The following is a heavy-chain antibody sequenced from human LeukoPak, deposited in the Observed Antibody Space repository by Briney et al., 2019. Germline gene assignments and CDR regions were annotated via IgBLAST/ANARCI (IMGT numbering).Heavy chain of an antibody. D-gene: IGHD3-10*01. CDR1: GFIFSSYV. CDR2: ISGSGGSR. J-gene: IGHJ4*02. Sequence: GGSLRLSCAASGFIFSSYVMSWVRQAPGKGLEWVSVISGSGGSRDYADSVKGRFTISRDNSKDTLYLQMNSLRAEDTAVYYCAKDQVYYYGSDIYYINDWGQGTLVTVSS. CDR3: AKDQVYYYGSDIYYIND. V-gene: IGHV3-23*01.